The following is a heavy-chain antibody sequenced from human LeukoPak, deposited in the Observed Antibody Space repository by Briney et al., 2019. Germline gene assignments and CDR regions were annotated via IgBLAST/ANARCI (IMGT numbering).Heavy chain of an antibody. CDR2: ISGSGDRT. CDR3: AKDPNGDYIGAFDM. V-gene: IGHV3-23*01. CDR1: GITASGYA. J-gene: IGHJ3*02. Sequence: PGGSLRLSCADSGITASGYAMSWVRQAPRAGVEWVSSISGSGDRTKYADSVKGRFTISRDNFKNPLYLQMNSLRAEDTAVYHCAKDPNGDYIGAFDMWGQGTMVTVSS. D-gene: IGHD4-17*01.